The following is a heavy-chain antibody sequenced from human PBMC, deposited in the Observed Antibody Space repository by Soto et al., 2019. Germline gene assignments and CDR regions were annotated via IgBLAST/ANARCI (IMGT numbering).Heavy chain of an antibody. CDR1: GFTFSNYA. Sequence: EVQLLESGGGLVQPGGSLRLSCAASGFTFSNYAMSWVRQAPGKGLEWVSSISGSGGSTYYADSVKGRFTVSRDNSKKTVDLQMNRLRIEETAGYYCAKGATRSSNHPDYWGQGTLVTVSS. J-gene: IGHJ4*02. V-gene: IGHV3-23*01. CDR3: AKGATRSSNHPDY. CDR2: ISGSGGST. D-gene: IGHD3-10*01.